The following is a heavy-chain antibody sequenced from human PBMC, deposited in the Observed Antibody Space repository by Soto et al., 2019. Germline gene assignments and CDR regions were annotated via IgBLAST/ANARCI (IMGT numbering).Heavy chain of an antibody. V-gene: IGHV6-1*01. J-gene: IGHJ4*02. Sequence: KQSQTLSLTCAISGDSVSSNSAAWSWIRQSPSRGLEWLGRTYYRSKWYNEYAVSMKSRITINPDTSKNQFSLQLNSVTPEDTAVYYCARGTFYNGLDYWGQGTLVTVSS. CDR3: ARGTFYNGLDY. D-gene: IGHD1-1*01. CDR1: GDSVSSNSAA. CDR2: TYYRSKWYN.